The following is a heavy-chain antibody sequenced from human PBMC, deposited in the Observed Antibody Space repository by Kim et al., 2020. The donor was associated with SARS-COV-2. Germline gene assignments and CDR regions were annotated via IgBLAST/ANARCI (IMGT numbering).Heavy chain of an antibody. CDR3: ARGGQTNTYYYGSGSYYRVLDY. Sequence: GGSLRLSCAASGFTFSSYAMHWVRQAPGKGLEWVAVISYDGSNKYYADSVKGRFTISRDNSKNTLYLQMNSLRAEDTAVYYCARGGQTNTYYYGSGSYYRVLDYWGQGTLVTVSS. D-gene: IGHD3-10*01. V-gene: IGHV3-30*04. J-gene: IGHJ4*02. CDR2: ISYDGSNK. CDR1: GFTFSSYA.